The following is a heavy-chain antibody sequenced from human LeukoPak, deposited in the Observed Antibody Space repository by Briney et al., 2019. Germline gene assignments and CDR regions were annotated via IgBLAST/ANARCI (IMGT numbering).Heavy chain of an antibody. CDR2: IYSGGST. J-gene: IGHJ3*02. Sequence: GGSLRLSCAASGFTVSSNYLTWVRQAPGKGLEWVSVIYSGGSTYYADSVKGRFTISGDNSTNTLYLQMNSLRAEDTAVYYCARLTVTRAFDIWGQGTMVTVSS. V-gene: IGHV3-53*01. CDR3: ARLTVTRAFDI. CDR1: GFTVSSNY. D-gene: IGHD4-17*01.